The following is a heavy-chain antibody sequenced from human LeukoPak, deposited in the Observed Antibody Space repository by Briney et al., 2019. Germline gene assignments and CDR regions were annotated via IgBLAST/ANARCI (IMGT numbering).Heavy chain of an antibody. Sequence: SETLSLTCTVSDGSVSSSIYYWGWIRQPPGKGLEWIGYIYCSGSTNYNPSLKSRVTISVDTSKNQFSLKLSSVTAADTAVYYCARDFYDSRGDAFDIWGQGTMVTVSS. CDR3: ARDFYDSRGDAFDI. D-gene: IGHD3-22*01. CDR1: DGSVSSSIYY. V-gene: IGHV4-61*01. J-gene: IGHJ3*02. CDR2: IYCSGST.